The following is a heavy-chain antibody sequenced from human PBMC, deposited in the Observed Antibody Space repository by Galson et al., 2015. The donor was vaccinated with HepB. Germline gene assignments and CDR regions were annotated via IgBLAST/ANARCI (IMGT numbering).Heavy chain of an antibody. CDR2: ISYDVSNK. Sequence: LRLSCSASGFIFSNYGMHWVRQAPGKGLEWVVFISYDVSNKNYADSVSGRFIISRDNSKNTLYLQMNSLRADDTAVYYCAKDRDATNSGIFDYWGQGDLVTVSS. D-gene: IGHD1-26*01. J-gene: IGHJ4*02. CDR3: AKDRDATNSGIFDY. V-gene: IGHV3-30*18. CDR1: GFIFSNYG.